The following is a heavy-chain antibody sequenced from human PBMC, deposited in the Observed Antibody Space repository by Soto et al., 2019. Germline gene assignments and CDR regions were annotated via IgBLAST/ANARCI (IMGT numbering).Heavy chain of an antibody. J-gene: IGHJ6*02. D-gene: IGHD1-26*01. CDR2: IWYDGSNK. CDR1: GCTFSSYG. Sequence: QVQLVESGGGVVQPGRSLRLSCAESGCTFSSYGMHWVRQAPGKGLEWVAVIWYDGSNKYYADSVKGRFTISRAHYKNTRSLQMNSLRAEDTAVYYCAIDVFALGGGGLYVWGQGTTVTGFS. CDR3: AIDVFALGGGGLYV. V-gene: IGHV3-33*01.